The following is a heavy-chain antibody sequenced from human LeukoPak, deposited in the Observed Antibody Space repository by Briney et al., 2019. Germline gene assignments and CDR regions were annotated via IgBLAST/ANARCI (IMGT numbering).Heavy chain of an antibody. V-gene: IGHV4-4*07. Sequence: PSETLSLTCTVSGGSISSYHWSWIRQPAGKGLEWIGRIYTSGSTNYNPSLKSRVTMSVDTSKNQFSLKLSSVTAADTAVYYCARDSALGRVPAANYYYYGMDVWGQGTTVTVSS. D-gene: IGHD2-2*01. CDR2: IYTSGST. CDR1: GGSISSYH. CDR3: ARDSALGRVPAANYYYYGMDV. J-gene: IGHJ6*02.